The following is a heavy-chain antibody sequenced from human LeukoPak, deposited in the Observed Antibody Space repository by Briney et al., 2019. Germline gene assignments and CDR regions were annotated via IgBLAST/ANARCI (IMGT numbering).Heavy chain of an antibody. D-gene: IGHD2-15*01. Sequence: PSETLSLTCTVSGASVNSHCWSWIRQPPGKGLEWIGNIDYSGGANYNPSLKSRVTMSLETSRNQVFLNLISVNAADTAVYYCARVPEGRMGYFYYMDVWGIGTTVTVSS. J-gene: IGHJ6*03. CDR1: GASVNSHC. V-gene: IGHV4-59*02. CDR2: IDYSGGA. CDR3: ARVPEGRMGYFYYMDV.